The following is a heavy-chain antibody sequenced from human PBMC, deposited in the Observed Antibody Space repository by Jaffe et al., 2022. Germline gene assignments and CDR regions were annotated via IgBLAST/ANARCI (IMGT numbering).Heavy chain of an antibody. CDR3: AKDTRPMTTVTGLWDY. CDR2: ISGSGGST. J-gene: IGHJ4*02. Sequence: EVQLLESGGGLVQPGGSLRLSCAASGFTFSSYAMSWVRQAPGKGLEWVSAISGSGGSTYYADSVKGRFTISRDNSKNTLYLQMNSLRAEDTAVYYCAKDTRPMTTVTGLWDYWGQGTLVTVSS. V-gene: IGHV3-23*01. CDR1: GFTFSSYA. D-gene: IGHD4-4*01.